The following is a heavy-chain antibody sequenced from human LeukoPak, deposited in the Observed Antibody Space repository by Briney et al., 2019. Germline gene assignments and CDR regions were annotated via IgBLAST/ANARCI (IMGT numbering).Heavy chain of an antibody. CDR3: ARNADVAVASVKFDY. Sequence: SETLSLTCTVSGGSISRSTYYWGWIRQPPGKGLEWIGSIYYGGNTYYKPSLKSRVTISVDTSKNQFSLKLSSVTAADTAAYYCARNADVAVASVKFDYWGQGTLVTVSS. D-gene: IGHD6-19*01. CDR2: IYYGGNT. J-gene: IGHJ4*02. CDR1: GGSISRSTYY. V-gene: IGHV4-39*01.